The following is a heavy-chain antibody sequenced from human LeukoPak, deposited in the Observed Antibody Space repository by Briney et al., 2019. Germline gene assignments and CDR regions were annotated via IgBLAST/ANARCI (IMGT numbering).Heavy chain of an antibody. CDR2: ISAYNGNT. D-gene: IGHD6-6*01. V-gene: IGHV1-18*04. J-gene: IGHJ4*02. Sequence: ASVKVSCKASGYTFTGYYMHWVRQAPGQGLEWMGWISAYNGNTNYAQKLQGRVTMTTDTSTSTAYMELRSLRSDDTAVYYCARDRGAARPQHFDYWGQGTLVTVSS. CDR1: GYTFTGYY. CDR3: ARDRGAARPQHFDY.